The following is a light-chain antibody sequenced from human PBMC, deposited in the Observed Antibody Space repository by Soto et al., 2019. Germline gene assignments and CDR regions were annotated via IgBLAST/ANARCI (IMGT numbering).Light chain of an antibody. J-gene: IGKJ1*01. V-gene: IGKV1-5*01. CDR1: QTISTW. CDR2: DAS. CDR3: QQYTNTNNPWM. Sequence: DIQVTQSPPTLSASVGDSVTITCRASQTISTWMAWYQQKPGKAPKLLVYDASTLQSGVASRFSGSGSGTEFTLIISGLQPDDSATYYCQQYTNTNNPWMFGQGTKVEI.